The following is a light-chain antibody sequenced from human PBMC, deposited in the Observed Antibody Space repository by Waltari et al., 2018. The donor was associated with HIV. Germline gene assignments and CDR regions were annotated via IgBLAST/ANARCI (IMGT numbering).Light chain of an antibody. J-gene: IGLJ3*02. Sequence: QAVLTQPPSASGTPGQRVTISCSGSNSNIATNTVPWFPQVSGPAPKLRGYVNDPRPAGVPDRFSGAKSGTSASLAISGLQSDDEDDDYCVVWDEVVNGWLFGGGTRLTVL. V-gene: IGLV1-44*01. CDR1: NSNIATNT. CDR2: VND. CDR3: VVWDEVVNGWL.